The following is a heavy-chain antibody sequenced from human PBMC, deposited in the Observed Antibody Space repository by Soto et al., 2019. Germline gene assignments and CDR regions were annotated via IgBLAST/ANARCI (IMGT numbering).Heavy chain of an antibody. Sequence: PGGSLRLSCAASGFTFSSHAMSWVRQAPGKGLEWVSSVSGGGTTTFYAESVKGRFTISRDNSKNTLYLQMNSLRAEDTAVYYCARDGYCSSTSCSSLDYWGQGTLVTVSS. D-gene: IGHD2-2*03. CDR2: VSGGGTTT. V-gene: IGHV3-23*01. CDR1: GFTFSSHA. J-gene: IGHJ4*02. CDR3: ARDGYCSSTSCSSLDY.